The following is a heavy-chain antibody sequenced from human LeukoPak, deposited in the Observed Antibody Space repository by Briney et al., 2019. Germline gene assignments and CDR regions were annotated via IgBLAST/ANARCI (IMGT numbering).Heavy chain of an antibody. CDR2: ISGSGGST. CDR1: GFTFSSYA. V-gene: IGHV3-23*01. J-gene: IGHJ4*02. CDR3: AIAYDSSGYYYDEGIDY. D-gene: IGHD3-22*01. Sequence: SGGSLRLSCAASGFTFSSYAMSWVRQAPGKGLEWVSAISGSGGSTYYADSVKGRFTISRDNSKNTLYLQMNSLRAEDTAVYYCAIAYDSSGYYYDEGIDYWGQGTLVTVSS.